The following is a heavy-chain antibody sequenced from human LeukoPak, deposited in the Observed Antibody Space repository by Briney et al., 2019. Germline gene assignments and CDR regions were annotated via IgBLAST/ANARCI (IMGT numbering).Heavy chain of an antibody. CDR2: IIPIFGTA. D-gene: IGHD3-10*01. V-gene: IGHV1-69*13. CDR1: GGTFSSYA. CDR3: ARDRRYYYGSGSYYYRWFDP. J-gene: IGHJ5*02. Sequence: GASVKVSCKASGGTFSSYAISWVRPAPGQGLEWMGGIIPIFGTANYAQKFQGRVTITADESTSTAYMELSSLRSEDTAVYYCARDRRYYYGSGSYYYRWFDPWGQGTLVTVSS.